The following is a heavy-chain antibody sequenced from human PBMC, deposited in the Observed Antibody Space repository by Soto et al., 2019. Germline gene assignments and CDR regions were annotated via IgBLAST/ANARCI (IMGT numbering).Heavy chain of an antibody. J-gene: IGHJ6*02. CDR1: XXTFSGHA. D-gene: IGHD3-10*01. CDR2: IIADGGRA. Sequence: GXXXXSCSAXXXTFSGHAMGXVRQAPGKGLEWVSAIIADGGRAYYADSVKGRFTISRDNSKNTLYRQMNSLRAEDTAVYYCAKDPRWGWFGGRQCXYGMDVWGQGXTGTV. V-gene: IGHV3-23*01. CDR3: AKDPRWGWFGGRQCXYGMDV.